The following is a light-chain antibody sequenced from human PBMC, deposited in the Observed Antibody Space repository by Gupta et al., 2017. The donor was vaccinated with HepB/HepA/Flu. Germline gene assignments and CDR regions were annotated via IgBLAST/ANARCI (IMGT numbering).Light chain of an antibody. CDR3: SSDTGSSPLVV. V-gene: IGLV2-14*03. CDR2: DVG. CDR1: TMAVGRYNY. J-gene: IGLJ2*01. Sequence: QSALPQPASVSGSPGQSLAISCTGSTMAVGRYNYVSWYQQHPGKAPKLIISDVGNRPLGVSDRFSGAKSGNTASLIITGLQDEDEADYYCSSDTGSSPLVVFGGGTKLTVL.